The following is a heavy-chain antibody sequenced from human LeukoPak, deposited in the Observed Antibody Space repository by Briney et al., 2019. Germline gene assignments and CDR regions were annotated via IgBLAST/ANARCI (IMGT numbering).Heavy chain of an antibody. CDR3: ARADSSGYYATDY. J-gene: IGHJ4*02. CDR2: ISYDGSNK. D-gene: IGHD3-22*01. V-gene: IGHV3-30-3*01. Sequence: GRSLRLSCAASGFTFSSYAMHWVRQAPGKGLEWVAVISYDGSNKYYADSVKGRFTISRDNSKNTLYLQMNSLRAEDTAVYYCARADSSGYYATDYWGQGTLVTVSS. CDR1: GFTFSSYA.